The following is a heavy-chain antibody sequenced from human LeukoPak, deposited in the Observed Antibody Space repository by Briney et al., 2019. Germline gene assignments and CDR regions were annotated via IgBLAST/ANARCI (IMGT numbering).Heavy chain of an antibody. CDR1: GYTFTGYY. CDR3: ARGLVGATRWADY. CDR2: INPNSGGT. J-gene: IGHJ4*02. Sequence: ASVKVSCKASGYTFTGYYMHWVRQAPGQGLEWMGWINPNSGGTNYAQKFQGWVTMTRDTSISTAYMELSRLRSDDTAVYYCARGLVGATRWADYWGQGTLVTVSS. V-gene: IGHV1-2*04. D-gene: IGHD1-26*01.